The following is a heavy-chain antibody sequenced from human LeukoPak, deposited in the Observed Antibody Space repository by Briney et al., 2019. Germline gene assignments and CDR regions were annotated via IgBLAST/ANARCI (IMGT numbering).Heavy chain of an antibody. CDR3: ARDHNIFATSVYRYHWFDP. Sequence: ASVKVSCKASGYTFTGYYMHWVRQAPGQGLEWMGWINPNSGGTNYAQKFQGRVTMTRDTSISTAYMELSRLRSDDTAVYYCARDHNIFATSVYRYHWFDPWGQGTLVTVSS. V-gene: IGHV1-2*02. CDR2: INPNSGGT. J-gene: IGHJ5*02. CDR1: GYTFTGYY. D-gene: IGHD5-12*01.